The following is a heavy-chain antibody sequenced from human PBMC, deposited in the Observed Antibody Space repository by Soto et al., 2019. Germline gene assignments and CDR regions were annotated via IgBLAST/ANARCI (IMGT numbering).Heavy chain of an antibody. CDR2: INAGNGNT. V-gene: IGHV1-3*01. J-gene: IGHJ6*02. CDR3: ARDPSRIAAGEYGMDV. CDR1: GYTFTSYA. Sequence: AASVKVSCKASGYTFTSYAMHWVRQAPGQRLEWMGWINAGNGNTKYSQKFQGRVTITRDTSASTAYMELSSLRSEDTAVYYCARDPSRIAAGEYGMDVWGQGTTVTVSS. D-gene: IGHD6-13*01.